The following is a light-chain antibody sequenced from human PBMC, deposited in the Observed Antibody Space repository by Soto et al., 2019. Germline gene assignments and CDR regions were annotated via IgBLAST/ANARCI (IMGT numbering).Light chain of an antibody. CDR3: QSYNSSLCGQVV. V-gene: IGLV1-40*01. J-gene: IGLJ2*01. CDR2: GNS. CDR1: SSNIGAGYD. Sequence: QSVLTQPPSVSGAPGQRVTISCTGSSSNIGAGYDVHWYQQLPGTAPKLLIYGNSNRPSEVPDRFSGSKSGTSASLAITGLQAEDEADYYFQSYNSSLCGQVVFGGGTKLTVL.